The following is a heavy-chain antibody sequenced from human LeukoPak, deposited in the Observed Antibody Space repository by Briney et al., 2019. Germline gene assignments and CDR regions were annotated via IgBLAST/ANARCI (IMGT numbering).Heavy chain of an antibody. Sequence: GGSLRLSCAASGFAFKTYSMNWVRQTPGKGLEWISFISSSSSTIYYADSVKGRFTISRDNSKNTLYLQMNSLRAEDTAVYYCARETSGGSPYFDYWGQGTLVTVSS. J-gene: IGHJ4*02. CDR1: GFAFKTYS. CDR3: ARETSGGSPYFDY. V-gene: IGHV3-48*01. CDR2: ISSSSSTI. D-gene: IGHD3-16*01.